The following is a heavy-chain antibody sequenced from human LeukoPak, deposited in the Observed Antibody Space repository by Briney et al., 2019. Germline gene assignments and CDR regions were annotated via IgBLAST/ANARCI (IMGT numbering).Heavy chain of an antibody. J-gene: IGHJ4*02. CDR2: ISSSSSYI. V-gene: IGHV3-11*06. D-gene: IGHD3-9*01. Sequence: GGSLRPSCAASGFTFSDYYMSWIRQAPGKGLEWVSYISSSSSYINYADSVKGRFTISRDNAKNSLYLQMNSLRAEDTAVYYCARDRYILTGYYYFDYWGQGTLVTVFS. CDR1: GFTFSDYY. CDR3: ARDRYILTGYYYFDY.